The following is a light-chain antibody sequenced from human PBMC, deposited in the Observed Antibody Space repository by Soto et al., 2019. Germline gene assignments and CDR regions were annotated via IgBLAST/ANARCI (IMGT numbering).Light chain of an antibody. J-gene: IGLJ1*01. CDR2: NNT. V-gene: IGLV1-40*01. CDR3: QSYDNSLSGSYV. Sequence: QSVLTQPPSVSGAPGQRVTVSCTGSSSNIGAGYDVHWYQQLPGTAPKLLIYNNTNRPSGVPDRFSGSKSGTSASLAITGLQAEDETDYYCQSYDNSLSGSYVFGTGTQLTVL. CDR1: SSNIGAGYD.